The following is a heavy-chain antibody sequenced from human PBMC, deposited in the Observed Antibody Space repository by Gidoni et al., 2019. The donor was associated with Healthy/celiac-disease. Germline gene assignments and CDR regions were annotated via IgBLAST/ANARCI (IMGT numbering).Heavy chain of an antibody. CDR3: ARVVGEGYYFDY. CDR1: GFTFSSYS. CDR2: ISSSSSYT. Sequence: EVQLVESGGGLVKPGGSLRLSCAASGFTFSSYSMNWVRQAPGKGLEWVSSISSSSSYTYYADSVKGRFTISRDNAKNSLYLQMNSLRAEDTAVYYCARVVGEGYYFDYWGQGTLVTVSS. V-gene: IGHV3-21*01. J-gene: IGHJ4*02.